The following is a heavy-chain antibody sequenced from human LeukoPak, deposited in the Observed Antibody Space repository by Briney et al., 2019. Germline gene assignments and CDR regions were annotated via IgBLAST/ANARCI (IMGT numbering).Heavy chain of an antibody. CDR3: ARGKVGQQLVAYPDY. CDR1: GGSISSYY. D-gene: IGHD6-13*01. V-gene: IGHV4-59*01. J-gene: IGHJ4*02. Sequence: PSETLSLTCTVSGGSISSYYWSWIRQPPGKGLEWIGYIYYSGSTNYNPSLKSRVTISVDTSMNQFSLKLSSVTAADTAVYYCARGKVGQQLVAYPDYWGQGTLVTVSS. CDR2: IYYSGST.